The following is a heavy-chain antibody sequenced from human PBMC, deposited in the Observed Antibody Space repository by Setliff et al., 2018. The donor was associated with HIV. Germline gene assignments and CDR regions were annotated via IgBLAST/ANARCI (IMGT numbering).Heavy chain of an antibody. Sequence: ASVKVSCKASGFSFSRHYMHWVRQAPGEGLEWVAMINPSDGIPSYAQKFRDRVVVTRDTSRSIVYMELSSLLSGDTAVYFCTRAFPPMIPAAFDIWGLGTLVTVSS. D-gene: IGHD3-16*01. CDR3: TRAFPPMIPAAFDI. CDR1: GFSFSRHY. J-gene: IGHJ3*02. CDR2: INPSDGIP. V-gene: IGHV1-46*01.